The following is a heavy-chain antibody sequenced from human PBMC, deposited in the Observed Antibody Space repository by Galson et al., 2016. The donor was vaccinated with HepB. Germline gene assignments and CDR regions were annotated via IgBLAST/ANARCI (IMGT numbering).Heavy chain of an antibody. CDR1: GYSFTSYW. V-gene: IGHV5-51*01. J-gene: IGHJ3*01. CDR3: ATHWNYDGSLVHL. D-gene: IGHD1-7*01. Sequence: QSGAEVKKPGESLKISCKASGYSFTSYWIGWVRQMPGKGLEWMGIIYPGDSATRHSPSFQGQVIISADKSITTAYLQWSSLRASDTAMYYCATHWNYDGSLVHLWGQGTMVTVSS. CDR2: IYPGDSAT.